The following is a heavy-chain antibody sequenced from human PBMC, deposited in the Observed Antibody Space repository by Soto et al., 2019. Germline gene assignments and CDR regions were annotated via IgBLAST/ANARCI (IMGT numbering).Heavy chain of an antibody. V-gene: IGHV4-4*02. J-gene: IGHJ4*02. CDR1: GGSISSSNW. Sequence: QVQLQESGPGLVRPSGTLALTCAVSGGSISSSNWWNWVRQPPGKGLEWIGEIYHSGATNHNPSLNSRGTISVDKAKNQVSLKLSSVTAAETAVYYCARAVGYCSGGSCHGLDYWGQGTLVTVSS. CDR2: IYHSGAT. D-gene: IGHD2-15*01. CDR3: ARAVGYCSGGSCHGLDY.